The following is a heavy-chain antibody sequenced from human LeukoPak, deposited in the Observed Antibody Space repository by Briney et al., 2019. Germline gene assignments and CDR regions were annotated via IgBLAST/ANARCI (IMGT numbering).Heavy chain of an antibody. Sequence: SETLSLTCAVYGGSFSGYYWSWIRQPPGKGLEWIGDINHSGSTSCNPSLKSRVTISLDTSKNQFSLNLSSMTAADTAVYYCARGPPMVRGLNQGGWFDPWGQGTLVTVSS. CDR1: GGSFSGYY. CDR2: INHSGST. D-gene: IGHD3-10*01. CDR3: ARGPPMVRGLNQGGWFDP. J-gene: IGHJ5*02. V-gene: IGHV4-34*01.